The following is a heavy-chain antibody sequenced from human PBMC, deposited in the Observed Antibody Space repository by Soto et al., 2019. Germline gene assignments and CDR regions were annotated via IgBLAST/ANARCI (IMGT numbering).Heavy chain of an antibody. J-gene: IGHJ4*02. Sequence: QMQLQESGPGLVKPSQTLSLTCTVSGGSIRSGGHYWTWIRQLPGQGLEWIGYIYYSGRTYYSPSLQSRRTISFDTSQNQFSLRLTSVTAADTAVYYCFVGLEDVVGGQLDYWGQGALVTVSS. CDR2: IYYSGRT. V-gene: IGHV4-31*03. D-gene: IGHD2-15*01. CDR1: GGSIRSGGHY. CDR3: FVGLEDVVGGQLDY.